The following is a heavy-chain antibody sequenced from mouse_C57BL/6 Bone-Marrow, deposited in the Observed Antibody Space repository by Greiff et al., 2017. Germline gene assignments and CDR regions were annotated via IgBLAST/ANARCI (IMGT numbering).Heavy chain of an antibody. Sequence: VMLVESGPGLVAPSQSLSITCTVSGFSLTSYGVHWVRQPPGKGLEWLVVIWSAGSSTYYSALKSRLSISKDNSKSQVFLKMNSLQTDDTSMYYCARSYSNYVFYAMDYWGQGTSVTVSS. CDR1: GFSLTSYG. CDR2: IWSAGSS. D-gene: IGHD2-5*01. J-gene: IGHJ4*01. V-gene: IGHV2-6*03. CDR3: ARSYSNYVFYAMDY.